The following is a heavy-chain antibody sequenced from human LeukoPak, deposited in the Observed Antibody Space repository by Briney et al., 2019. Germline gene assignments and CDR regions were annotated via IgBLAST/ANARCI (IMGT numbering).Heavy chain of an antibody. Sequence: ASVKVSCKVSGYTFTSYYMHWVRQAPGQGLEWMGIINPSGGSTSYAQKFQGRVTMTRDTSTSTVYMELSSLRSEDTAVYSCARSKGGSSWYRWFDPWGQGTLVTVSS. CDR2: INPSGGST. V-gene: IGHV1-46*01. CDR3: ARSKGGSSWYRWFDP. J-gene: IGHJ5*02. CDR1: GYTFTSYY. D-gene: IGHD6-13*01.